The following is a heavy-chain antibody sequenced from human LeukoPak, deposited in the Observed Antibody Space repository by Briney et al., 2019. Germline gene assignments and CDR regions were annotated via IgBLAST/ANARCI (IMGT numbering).Heavy chain of an antibody. CDR3: ARVGGH. CDR2: IKQDGSEK. V-gene: IGHV3-7*03. CDR1: KFTFSSYW. D-gene: IGHD3-10*01. J-gene: IGHJ4*02. Sequence: PGGSLRLSCAASKFTFSSYWMSWVRQAPGKGLEWVANIKQDGSEKYYVDSVKGRFIISRDNSKNTLYLQMNSLRVEVTAVYYCARVGGHWGQGTLVTVSS.